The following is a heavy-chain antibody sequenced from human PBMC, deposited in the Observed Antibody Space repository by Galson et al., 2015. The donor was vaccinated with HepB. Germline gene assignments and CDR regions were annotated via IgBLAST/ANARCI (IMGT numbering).Heavy chain of an antibody. J-gene: IGHJ3*02. CDR3: ARDRKYCSSTSCHLANAFDI. D-gene: IGHD2-2*01. CDR2: ISSSSSYT. V-gene: IGHV3-11*06. CDR1: GFTFSDYY. Sequence: SLRLSCAASGFTFSDYYMSWIRQAPGKGLEWVSYISSSSSYTNYADSVKGRFTISRDNAKNSLYLQMNSLRAEDTAVYYCARDRKYCSSTSCHLANAFDIWGQGTMVTVSS.